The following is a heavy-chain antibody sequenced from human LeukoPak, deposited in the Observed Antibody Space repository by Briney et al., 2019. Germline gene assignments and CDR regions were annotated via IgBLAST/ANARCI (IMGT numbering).Heavy chain of an antibody. CDR1: GYSFTSYW. CDR3: ARRVIAAAGHNWFDP. V-gene: IGHV5-51*01. J-gene: IGHJ5*02. D-gene: IGHD6-13*01. Sequence: HGESLKISCKGSGYSFTSYWIGWVRQMPGKGLEWMGIIYPGDSDTRYSPSFQGQVTISADESISTAYLQWSSLKASDTAMYYCARRVIAAAGHNWFDPWGQGTLVTVSS. CDR2: IYPGDSDT.